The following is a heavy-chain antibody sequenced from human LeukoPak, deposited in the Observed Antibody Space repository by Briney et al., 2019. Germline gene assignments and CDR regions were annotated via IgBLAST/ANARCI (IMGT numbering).Heavy chain of an antibody. CDR1: GFTFSTLE. V-gene: IGHV3-48*03. CDR2: ISSSGSTT. J-gene: IGHJ5*02. D-gene: IGHD3-10*01. CDR3: ARSWSGNSWFDP. Sequence: SGGSLRLSCAASGFTFSTLEMNWVRQAPGKGLEWLSYISSSGSTTYYADSVKGRFTISRDNAKNSLYLQMNSLRAEDTAVYYCARSWSGNSWFDPWGQGTLVTVSS.